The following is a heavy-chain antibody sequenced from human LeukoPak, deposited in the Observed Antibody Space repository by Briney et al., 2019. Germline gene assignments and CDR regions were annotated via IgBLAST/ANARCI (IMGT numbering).Heavy chain of an antibody. CDR1: GFIFSNYY. J-gene: IGHJ4*02. D-gene: IGHD2-21*02. Sequence: GGSLRLSCAASGFIFSNYYMNWVRQAPGKGLEWVSSIDSRSNYIHYADSVKGRFTISRDNVKNSLYLQMNSLRVEDTAVYYCATFDGLTAISDWGQGTLVTVSS. CDR3: ATFDGLTAISD. CDR2: IDSRSNYI. V-gene: IGHV3-21*01.